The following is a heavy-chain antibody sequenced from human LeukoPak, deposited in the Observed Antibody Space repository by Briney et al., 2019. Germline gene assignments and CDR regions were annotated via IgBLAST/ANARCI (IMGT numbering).Heavy chain of an antibody. Sequence: PSETLSLTCAVYGGSFSGYYWSWIRQPPGKGLEWIGEINHSGSTNYNPSLKGRVTISVDTSKNQFSLKLSSVTAADTAVYYCARAYYYYYMDVWGKGTTVTVSS. CDR2: INHSGST. V-gene: IGHV4-34*01. J-gene: IGHJ6*03. CDR3: ARAYYYYYMDV. CDR1: GGSFSGYY.